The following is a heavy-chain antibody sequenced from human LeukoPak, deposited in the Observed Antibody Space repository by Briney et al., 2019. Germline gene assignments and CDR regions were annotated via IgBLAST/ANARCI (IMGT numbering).Heavy chain of an antibody. J-gene: IGHJ4*02. D-gene: IGHD3-16*01. CDR2: VYHTGRT. CDR3: ARHRFGHLFDY. Sequence: PSETLSLTCTVSGDSISGYYWSWIRQPPGKGLEWIGYVYHTGRTHYSPSLPSRVTVSLDPSRNQVSLILRSVTAADTAVYYCARHRFGHLFDYWGQGTLVFVSS. CDR1: GDSISGYY. V-gene: IGHV4-59*01.